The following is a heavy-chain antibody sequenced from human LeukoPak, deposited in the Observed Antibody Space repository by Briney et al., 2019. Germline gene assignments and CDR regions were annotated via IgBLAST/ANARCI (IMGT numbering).Heavy chain of an antibody. CDR3: ARDDCSGGSCYYPYFHY. CDR2: IYYSGST. CDR1: GGSVSSGSYY. D-gene: IGHD2-15*01. Sequence: PSETLSHTCNVSGGSVSSGSYYWSWIRQPPGKGLEWIGYIYYSGSTNYNPSLKSRVTISVDTSKNQFSLKLSSVTAADTAVYYCARDDCSGGSCYYPYFHYWGQGTLVTVSS. V-gene: IGHV4-61*01. J-gene: IGHJ4*02.